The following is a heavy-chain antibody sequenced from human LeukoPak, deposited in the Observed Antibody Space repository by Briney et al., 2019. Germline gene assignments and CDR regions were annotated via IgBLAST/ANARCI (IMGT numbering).Heavy chain of an antibody. Sequence: GRSLRLSCAASGFTFSSYGMHWIRQAPGKGLEWVAAISHDEGNKYYADSVKGRFTISRDNSKNSLYLQLNSLGSEDTAMYYCARDLGGGTFDYWGQGTLVTVFS. CDR2: ISHDEGNK. CDR3: ARDLGGGTFDY. CDR1: GFTFSSYG. D-gene: IGHD4-23*01. V-gene: IGHV3-30*03. J-gene: IGHJ4*02.